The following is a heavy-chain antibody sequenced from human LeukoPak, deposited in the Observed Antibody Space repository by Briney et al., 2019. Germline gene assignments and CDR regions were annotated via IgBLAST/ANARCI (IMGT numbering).Heavy chain of an antibody. CDR1: GYSISSGYY. D-gene: IGHD3-10*01. V-gene: IGHV4-38-2*02. CDR2: IYHSGRT. J-gene: IGHJ4*02. Sequence: PSETLSLTCTVSGYSISSGYYWGWIRQPPGKGLEWIGSIYHSGRTNYNPSLKSRVTISVDTSKNQFSLKLSSVTAADTAVYYCARGGTHVGIDYWGQGTLVTVSS. CDR3: ARGGTHVGIDY.